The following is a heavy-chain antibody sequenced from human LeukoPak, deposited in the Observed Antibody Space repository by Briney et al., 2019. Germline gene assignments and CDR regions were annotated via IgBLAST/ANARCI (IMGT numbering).Heavy chain of an antibody. CDR2: IFYDGSNK. CDR3: ANSVIAAAGFDAFDI. J-gene: IGHJ3*02. CDR1: GFTFSSYG. Sequence: GGSLRLSCAASGFTFSSYGMHWVRQAPGKGLEWVAVIFYDGSNKYYADSVKGRFTISRDNSKNTLYLQMNSLRAEDTAVYYCANSVIAAAGFDAFDIWGQGTMVTVSS. D-gene: IGHD6-13*01. V-gene: IGHV3-30*18.